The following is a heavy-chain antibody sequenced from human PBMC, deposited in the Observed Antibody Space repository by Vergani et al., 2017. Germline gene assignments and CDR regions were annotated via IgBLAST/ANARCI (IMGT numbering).Heavy chain of an antibody. V-gene: IGHV1-2*02. J-gene: IGHJ6*03. D-gene: IGHD2-2*01. Sequence: QVQLVQSGAEVKKPGASVKVSCKASGYTFTGYYMHWVRQPPGQGLEWMGWINPNSGGTNYAQKFQGRVTMARDTSISTAYMGLSRLRSDDTAVYYCAREGVAPALTNYYYYYMDVWGKGTTVTVSS. CDR2: INPNSGGT. CDR1: GYTFTGYY. CDR3: AREGVAPALTNYYYYYMDV.